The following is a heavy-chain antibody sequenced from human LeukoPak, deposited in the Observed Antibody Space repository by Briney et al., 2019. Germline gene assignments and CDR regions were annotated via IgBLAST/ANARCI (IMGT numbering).Heavy chain of an antibody. CDR2: MNPNSGNT. J-gene: IGHJ3*02. CDR3: AIHVEMATITLSAFDI. Sequence: ASVKVSCKASGYIFTSYYIKWVRQDTGQGLEWMGWMNPNSGNTGYAQKFQARVTMTRNTSISTAYMELSSLRSEDTAVYYCAIHVEMATITLSAFDIWGQGTMVTVSS. CDR1: GYIFTSYY. D-gene: IGHD5-24*01. V-gene: IGHV1-8*01.